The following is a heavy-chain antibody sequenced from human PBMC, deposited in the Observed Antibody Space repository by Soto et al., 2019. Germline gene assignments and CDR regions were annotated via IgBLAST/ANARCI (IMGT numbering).Heavy chain of an antibody. CDR1: GFTFINYG. J-gene: IGHJ4*02. D-gene: IGHD3-10*01. Sequence: GWSLRLSCASSGFTFINYGMQWVRQAPGKGLEWVAVISDDGVSKYYADSVQGRFTISRDNSESAVFLQMNSLRPDDTALYFCARAYYFGSGTSYTLYYWGQGTQVTVSS. CDR3: ARAYYFGSGTSYTLYY. CDR2: ISDDGVSK. V-gene: IGHV3-30*03.